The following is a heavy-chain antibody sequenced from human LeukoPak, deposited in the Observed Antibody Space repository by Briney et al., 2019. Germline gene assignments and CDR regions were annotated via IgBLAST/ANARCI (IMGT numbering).Heavy chain of an antibody. V-gene: IGHV3-21*01. J-gene: IGHJ4*02. Sequence: GGSLRLSCAASGFTFSSYSMNWVRQAPGKGLEWVSSISSSSSYIYYADSVKGQFTISRDNAKDSLYLQMNSLRAEDTAVYYCARDGRYYDFWSGYQPFDYWGQGTLVTVSS. D-gene: IGHD3-3*01. CDR2: ISSSSSYI. CDR1: GFTFSSYS. CDR3: ARDGRYYDFWSGYQPFDY.